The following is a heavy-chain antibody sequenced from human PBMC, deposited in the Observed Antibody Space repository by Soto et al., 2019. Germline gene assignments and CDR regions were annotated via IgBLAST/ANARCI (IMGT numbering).Heavy chain of an antibody. CDR1: GYTFTRYT. CDR3: ARGIATGQLDP. J-gene: IGHJ5*02. Sequence: ASVKVSCKASGYTFTRYTMNWVRQAPGRRLEWMGWINPDNGNTKSSQKFQDRVIITRDTSASTAYMDLSSLRSEDTAVYYCARGIATGQLDPWGQGTLVTVSS. V-gene: IGHV1-3*01. CDR2: INPDNGNT. D-gene: IGHD2-15*01.